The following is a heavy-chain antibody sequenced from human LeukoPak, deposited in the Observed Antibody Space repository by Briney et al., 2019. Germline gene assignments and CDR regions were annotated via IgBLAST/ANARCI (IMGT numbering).Heavy chain of an antibody. D-gene: IGHD2-15*01. CDR2: IGGGGAST. CDR1: GFTFSNYA. Sequence: GASLRLSCAASGFTFSNYAMSWVRQAPGKGLEWVSAIGGGGASTYYADSVKGRFTISRDNSKNTLYLQINSLSAEDTAVYYCAKEGSTVARGPPFDYWGQGTLVTVSS. J-gene: IGHJ4*02. V-gene: IGHV3-23*01. CDR3: AKEGSTVARGPPFDY.